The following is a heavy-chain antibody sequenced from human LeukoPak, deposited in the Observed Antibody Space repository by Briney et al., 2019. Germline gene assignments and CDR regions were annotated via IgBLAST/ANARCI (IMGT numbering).Heavy chain of an antibody. CDR2: IKSDGSST. J-gene: IGHJ4*02. V-gene: IGHV3-74*01. Sequence: PGGSLRLSCAASGFTLTTYWMHWVRQAPGKGLVWVSRIKSDGSSTSYADSVKGRFTVSRDSAKNTLYLQMNSLRAEDTAVYYCARDRIFDYWGQGTLVTVSS. CDR1: GFTLTTYW. CDR3: ARDRIFDY.